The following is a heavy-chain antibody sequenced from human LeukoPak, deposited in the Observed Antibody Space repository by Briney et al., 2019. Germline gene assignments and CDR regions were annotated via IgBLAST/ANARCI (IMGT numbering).Heavy chain of an antibody. Sequence: PGGSLRLSCAASGFTFSNASMTWVRQAPGKGLEWVGRIKSKTDGGTTDYAAPVEGRFTISRDDTKNTLYLQMNSLKTEDTAVYYCAPEAHSSGWQNWFDPWGQGTLVTVSS. CDR1: GFTFSNAS. V-gene: IGHV3-15*01. CDR3: APEAHSSGWQNWFDP. CDR2: IKSKTDGGTT. J-gene: IGHJ5*02. D-gene: IGHD6-19*01.